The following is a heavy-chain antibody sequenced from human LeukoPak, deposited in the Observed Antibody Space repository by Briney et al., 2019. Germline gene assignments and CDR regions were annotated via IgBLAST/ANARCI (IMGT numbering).Heavy chain of an antibody. V-gene: IGHV4-38-2*01. CDR2: IYHSGST. CDR1: GFSISSGYY. J-gene: IGHJ4*02. Sequence: ASETLSLTCAVSGFSISSGYYWDWIRQPPGKGLEWIGNIYHSGSTYYNPSLKSRVTISVDTSKNQFSLKLTSVTAADTAEYYCARRPISTGIDYWGQGTLVTVSS. D-gene: IGHD1-1*01. CDR3: ARRPISTGIDY.